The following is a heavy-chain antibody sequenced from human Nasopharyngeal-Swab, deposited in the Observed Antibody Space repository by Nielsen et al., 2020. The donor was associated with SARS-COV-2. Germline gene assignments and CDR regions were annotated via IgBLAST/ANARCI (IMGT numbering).Heavy chain of an antibody. J-gene: IGHJ6*02. Sequence: SETLSLPCTVSGGSISSSSYYWGWIRQPPGKGLEWIGSIYYSGSTYYNPSLKSRVTISVDTSKNQFSLKLSSVTAADTAVYYCARGGSSWYIDYYGMDVWGQGTTVTVSS. CDR2: IYYSGST. CDR1: GGSISSSSYY. D-gene: IGHD6-13*01. CDR3: ARGGSSWYIDYYGMDV. V-gene: IGHV4-39*07.